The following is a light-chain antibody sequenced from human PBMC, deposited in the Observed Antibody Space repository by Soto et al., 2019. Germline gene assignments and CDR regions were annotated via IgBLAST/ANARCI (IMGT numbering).Light chain of an antibody. V-gene: IGKV3-15*01. J-gene: IGKJ4*01. CDR3: QQYDNWPLT. Sequence: ESVLTQSPATLSVSPGERATLSCRASQSVYSNLAWYQQKPGQAPRFLIYGASTRATGIPARFSGSGSGTEFTLTISSLQSEDFAVYYCQQYDNWPLTFGGGTKVDI. CDR1: QSVYSN. CDR2: GAS.